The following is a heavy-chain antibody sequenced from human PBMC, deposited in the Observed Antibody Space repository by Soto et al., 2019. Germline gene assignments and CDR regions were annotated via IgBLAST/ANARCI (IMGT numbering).Heavy chain of an antibody. Sequence: EVQLMESGGGLVQPGRSLRLSCAASGFTFDDYAMHWVRQAPGKGLEWVSGISWNSGSIGYADSVKGRFTISRDNAKNSLYLQMNSLRAEDTALYYCAKGRYYGSGSYLGWFDPWGQGTLVTVSS. CDR1: GFTFDDYA. V-gene: IGHV3-9*01. J-gene: IGHJ5*02. CDR2: ISWNSGSI. D-gene: IGHD3-10*01. CDR3: AKGRYYGSGSYLGWFDP.